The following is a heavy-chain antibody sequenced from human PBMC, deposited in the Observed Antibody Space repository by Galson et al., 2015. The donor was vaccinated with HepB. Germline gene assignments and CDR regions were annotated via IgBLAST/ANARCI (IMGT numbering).Heavy chain of an antibody. Sequence: SLRLSCAASGFTFSSYGMHWVRQAPGKGLEWVAVISYDGSNKYYADSVKGRFTISRDNSKNTLYLQMNSLRAEDTAVYYCAKELGPYDSSGLDYWGQGTLVTVSS. J-gene: IGHJ4*02. CDR1: GFTFSSYG. D-gene: IGHD3-22*01. CDR2: ISYDGSNK. V-gene: IGHV3-30*18. CDR3: AKELGPYDSSGLDY.